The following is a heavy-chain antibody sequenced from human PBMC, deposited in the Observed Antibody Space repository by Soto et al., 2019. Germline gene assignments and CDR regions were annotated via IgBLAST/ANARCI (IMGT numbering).Heavy chain of an antibody. Sequence: ASVKVPCKVSGHILTELSIHWVRQAPGQGLEWMGGFDPEDGETIYAQKFQGRVAMTEDTATYTAYMEVNSLRSDDTAVYYCARKKGMIRGISYFDLWGRGTLVTVSS. CDR1: GHILTELS. J-gene: IGHJ2*01. CDR3: ARKKGMIRGISYFDL. D-gene: IGHD3-10*01. V-gene: IGHV1-24*01. CDR2: FDPEDGET.